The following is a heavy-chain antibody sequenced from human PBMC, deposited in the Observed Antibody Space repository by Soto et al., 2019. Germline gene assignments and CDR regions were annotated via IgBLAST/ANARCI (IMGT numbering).Heavy chain of an antibody. CDR1: GYTFSNVW. D-gene: IGHD6-13*01. CDR3: ARSPRSSPYFDY. J-gene: IGHJ4*02. V-gene: IGHV5-51*01. CDR2: IYPGDHET. Sequence: PGESLKISCQSSGYTFSNVWIGWVRQLPGKGLEWMGIIYPGDHETRYSPSFHGKVTISADRSINTAYLQWNSLEASDAAFYFCARSPRSSPYFDYWGQGALVTVSS.